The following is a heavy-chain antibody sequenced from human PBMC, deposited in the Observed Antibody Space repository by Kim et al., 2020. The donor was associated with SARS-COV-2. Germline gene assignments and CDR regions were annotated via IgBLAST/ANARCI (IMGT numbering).Heavy chain of an antibody. V-gene: IGHV3-11*01. J-gene: IGHJ4*02. CDR3: VREPSN. CDR2: SKGNSI. Sequence: SKGNSINYADSVNGRFTISQDDTKQSLSLQMNSLTPEDTAVYYCVREPSNWGQGTLVTVSS.